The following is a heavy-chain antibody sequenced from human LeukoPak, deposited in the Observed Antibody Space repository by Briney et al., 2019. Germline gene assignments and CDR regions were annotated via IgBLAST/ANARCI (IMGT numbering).Heavy chain of an antibody. D-gene: IGHD3-3*01. CDR2: IYTSGST. CDR3: ARGDFNYYYYMDV. J-gene: IGHJ6*03. CDR1: GGSISSYY. V-gene: IGHV4-4*08. Sequence: PSETLSLTCTVSGGSISSYYWSWIRQPPGKGLEWIGYIYTSGSTNYNPSLKSRVTISVDTSKNQFSLKLSSVTAADTAVYYCARGDFNYYYYMDVWGKGTTVTISS.